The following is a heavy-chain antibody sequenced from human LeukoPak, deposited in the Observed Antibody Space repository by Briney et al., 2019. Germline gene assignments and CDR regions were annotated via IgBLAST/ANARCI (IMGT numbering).Heavy chain of an antibody. CDR2: IYTSGST. CDR3: ARGYCSGGSCYLGWFDP. D-gene: IGHD2-15*01. CDR1: GGSISSGSYY. Sequence: PSETLSLTCTVSGGSISSGSYYWSWIRQPAGKGLEWIGRIYTSGSTNYNPSLKSRVTISVDTSKNQFSLKLSSVTAADTAVYYCARGYCSGGSCYLGWFDPWGQGTLVTVSS. V-gene: IGHV4-61*02. J-gene: IGHJ5*02.